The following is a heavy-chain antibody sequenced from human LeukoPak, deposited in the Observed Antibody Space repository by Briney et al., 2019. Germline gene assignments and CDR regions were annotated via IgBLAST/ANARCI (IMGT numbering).Heavy chain of an antibody. Sequence: GRSLRISCAASGFTFSSYAIHWVRQAPGKGLEWVAFIRYDGSNKYYADSVKCRFTIYRDNSKNTLYLQMNSLRAEDTAVYYCAREGEVPRLDNWFDPWGQGTLVTVSS. CDR3: AREGEVPRLDNWFDP. D-gene: IGHD1-1*01. CDR1: GFTFSSYA. J-gene: IGHJ5*02. V-gene: IGHV3-30*04. CDR2: IRYDGSNK.